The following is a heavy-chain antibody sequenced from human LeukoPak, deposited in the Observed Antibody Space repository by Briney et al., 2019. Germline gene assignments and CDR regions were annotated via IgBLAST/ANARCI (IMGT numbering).Heavy chain of an antibody. V-gene: IGHV3-74*01. CDR1: GFTLSRYW. D-gene: IGHD3-22*01. J-gene: IGHJ4*02. Sequence: GGSLRLSCAASGFTLSRYWMHWVRQAPGEGLVWVSRINNDGSKIDYADFAKGRFTISRDNVENTVHLQMSSLRAEDTAVYYCTKPSRIGYFDSSAHWGQGTLVTVSS. CDR2: INNDGSKI. CDR3: TKPSRIGYFDSSAH.